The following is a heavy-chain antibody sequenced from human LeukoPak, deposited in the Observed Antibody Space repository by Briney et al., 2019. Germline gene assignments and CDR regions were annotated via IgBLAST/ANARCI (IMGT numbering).Heavy chain of an antibody. V-gene: IGHV4-39*07. J-gene: IGHJ4*02. Sequence: PSETLSLTCTVSGGSISSSSYYWGWFRQPPGTGLEWIGSIYYSGSTYYNPSLKSRVTISVDKSKNQFSLKLSSVTAADTAVYYCASSGLTSGFDYWGQGTLVTVSS. CDR1: GGSISSSSYY. CDR2: IYYSGST. CDR3: ASSGLTSGFDY. D-gene: IGHD1-26*01.